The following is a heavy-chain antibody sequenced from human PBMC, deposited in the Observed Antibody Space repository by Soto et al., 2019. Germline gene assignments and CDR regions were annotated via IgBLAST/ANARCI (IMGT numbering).Heavy chain of an antibody. CDR3: ARVFYGVVPAETFDP. CDR2: ISAYNGNT. Sequence: ASVKVSCKASGYTFTSYGISWVRQAPGQGLEWMGWISAYNGNTNYAQKLQGRVTMTTDTSTSTAYMELRSLRSDDTAVYYCARVFYGVVPAETFDPWGQGTLVTVSS. V-gene: IGHV1-18*01. D-gene: IGHD2-2*01. CDR1: GYTFTSYG. J-gene: IGHJ5*02.